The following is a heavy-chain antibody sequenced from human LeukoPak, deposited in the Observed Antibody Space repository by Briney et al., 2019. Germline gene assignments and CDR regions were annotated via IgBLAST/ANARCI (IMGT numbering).Heavy chain of an antibody. CDR3: ARAGISTSSYYYYYMDV. D-gene: IGHD2-2*01. Sequence: PSETLSLTCTVSGGSISSYYWSWIRQPPGKGLEWIGYIYYSGSTNYNPSLKSRVTISVDTSKNQFSLKLSSVTAADTAVYYCARAGISTSSYYYYYMDVWGKGTTVTVSS. V-gene: IGHV4-59*01. CDR2: IYYSGST. CDR1: GGSISSYY. J-gene: IGHJ6*03.